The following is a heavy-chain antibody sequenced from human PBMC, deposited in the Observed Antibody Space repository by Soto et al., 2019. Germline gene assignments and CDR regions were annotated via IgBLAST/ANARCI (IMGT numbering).Heavy chain of an antibody. CDR1: GGSISRTTYS. CDR3: ARQMRGPIPHFGWLSPVTS. V-gene: IGHV4-39*01. Sequence: SETLSLTCTVSGGSISRTTYSWGWIRQPPGKGLEWIGNIYHSGRTSYNPSLRSRVTVSVDTSKNQVSLKLTSVTAADAGVFFCARQMRGPIPHFGWLSPVTSWGQGILVTVSS. CDR2: IYHSGRT. J-gene: IGHJ5*02. D-gene: IGHD3-9*01.